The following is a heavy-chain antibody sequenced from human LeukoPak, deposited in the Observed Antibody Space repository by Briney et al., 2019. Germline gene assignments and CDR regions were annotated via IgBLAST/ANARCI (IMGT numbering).Heavy chain of an antibody. V-gene: IGHV3-21*04. CDR1: GFTFSSYS. J-gene: IGHJ4*02. Sequence: PGGSLRLSCAASGFTFSSYSMNWVRQAPGKGLEWVSSISSSSSYIYYADSVKGRFTISRDNSKNTLYLQVNSLRAEDTAVYYCAKEHSSGWYDYFDYWGQGTLVTVSS. CDR2: ISSSSSYI. CDR3: AKEHSSGWYDYFDY. D-gene: IGHD6-19*01.